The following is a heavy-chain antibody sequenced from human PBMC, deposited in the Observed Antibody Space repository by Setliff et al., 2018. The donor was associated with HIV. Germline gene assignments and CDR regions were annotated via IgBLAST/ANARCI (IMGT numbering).Heavy chain of an antibody. V-gene: IGHV4-59*11. J-gene: IGHJ4*02. CDR1: GASITSHY. CDR3: AKGAGFYGDYTFDY. CDR2: IYSTGST. Sequence: SQTLSLTCTVSGASITSHYWSWIRQSPGRELEWIGYIYSTGSTNYDPSLQSRVSISMDASKNKFSLKVTSVTSADTAVYYCAKGAGFYGDYTFDYWGQGNLVTVSS. D-gene: IGHD4-17*01.